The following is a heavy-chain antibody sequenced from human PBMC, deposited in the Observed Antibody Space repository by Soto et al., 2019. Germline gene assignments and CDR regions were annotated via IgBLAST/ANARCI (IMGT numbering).Heavy chain of an antibody. CDR1: GFTFSNAW. CDR2: IKSKTDGGTT. J-gene: IGHJ6*02. V-gene: IGHV3-15*01. Sequence: PGGSLRLSCAASGFTFSNAWMGWVRQAPGKGLEWVGRIKSKTDGGTTDYAAPVEGRFTISRDDSKNTLYLQMNSVRTEDTAVYYCTPDSSSSAYHYYFGMDVWGQGTTVTVSS. D-gene: IGHD2-2*01. CDR3: TPDSSSSAYHYYFGMDV.